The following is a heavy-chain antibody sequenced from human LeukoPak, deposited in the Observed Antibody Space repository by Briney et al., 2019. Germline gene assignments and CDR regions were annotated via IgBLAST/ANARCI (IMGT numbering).Heavy chain of an antibody. CDR2: INTGNDNT. CDR1: GYTFTSFA. Sequence: GASVKVSCKASGYTFTSFAMHWVRQAPGQRLEWMGWINTGNDNTKYSQSFQGRVTITRDTSASTAYMGLSSLRFEDTAVYYCARGGRGVSPNWYFDLWGRGTLLTVSS. D-gene: IGHD2-15*01. CDR3: ARGGRGVSPNWYFDL. J-gene: IGHJ2*01. V-gene: IGHV1-3*04.